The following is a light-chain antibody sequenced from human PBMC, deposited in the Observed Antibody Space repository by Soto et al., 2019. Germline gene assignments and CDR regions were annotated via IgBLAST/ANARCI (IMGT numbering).Light chain of an antibody. CDR2: EGS. CDR3: CSYAGSYV. CDR1: RSDVGSYNL. Sequence: QSALTQPASVSGSPGQSITISCTGTRSDVGSYNLVSWYQQHPGKAPKLMIYEGSKRPSGVSNRFSGSKSGNTASLTISGLQVEDEADYYCCSYAGSYVFGTGTKLTVL. J-gene: IGLJ1*01. V-gene: IGLV2-23*01.